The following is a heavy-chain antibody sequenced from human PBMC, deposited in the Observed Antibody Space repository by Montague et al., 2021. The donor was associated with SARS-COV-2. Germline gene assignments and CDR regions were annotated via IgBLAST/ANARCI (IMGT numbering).Heavy chain of an antibody. D-gene: IGHD5-12*01. J-gene: IGHJ3*02. CDR3: ARRGRKLLPVATTIGGFDI. CDR1: GYSISSGYY. Sequence: SETLSLTCTVSGYSISSGYYWGWIRQPPGKGLEWIGSIYHSGSTXYNPSLKSRVTISVDTSKNQFSLKLSSVTAADTAVYYCARRGRKLLPVATTIGGFDIWGQGTMVIVSS. CDR2: IYHSGST. V-gene: IGHV4-38-2*02.